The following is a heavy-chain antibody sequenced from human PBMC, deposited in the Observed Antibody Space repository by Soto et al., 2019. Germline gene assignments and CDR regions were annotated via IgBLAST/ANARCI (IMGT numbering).Heavy chain of an antibody. V-gene: IGHV3-74*01. CDR2: INSDGSIT. J-gene: IGHJ4*02. CDR1: GFTFSTYW. D-gene: IGHD6-13*01. Sequence: EVQLVESGGGLVQAGGSLRLSCAASGFTFSTYWMHWVRQVPGKGLEWVSRINSDGSITGYADSVKGRFTISRDNAKNTLYLQMDSLRPEDTAVYYCARWTYTSSWDSDYWGQGTLVTVSS. CDR3: ARWTYTSSWDSDY.